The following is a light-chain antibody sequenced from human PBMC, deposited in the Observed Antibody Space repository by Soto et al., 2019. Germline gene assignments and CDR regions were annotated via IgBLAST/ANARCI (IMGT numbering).Light chain of an antibody. CDR3: AAWDASLTGHV. CDR2: RND. V-gene: IGLV1-47*01. CDR1: SYNIGSNY. Sequence: QSVLTQPPSASGTPGQRVIISCSGSSYNIGSNYVRWYQQFPGTAPKLLIYRNDQRPSGVPDRFSGSKSGTSASLAISGLRSEDEADYYCAAWDASLTGHVFGSGTKLTVL. J-gene: IGLJ1*01.